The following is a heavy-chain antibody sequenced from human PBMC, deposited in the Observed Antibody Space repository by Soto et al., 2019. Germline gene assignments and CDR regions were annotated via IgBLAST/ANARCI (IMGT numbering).Heavy chain of an antibody. V-gene: IGHV3-48*02. CDR3: ARIKLVEWFFINVDVYDMDV. J-gene: IGHJ6*02. D-gene: IGHD3-3*01. CDR2: ISSDSRTI. CDR1: GFSLSDYA. Sequence: PGGSLRLSCVASGFSLSDYAVNWVRQAPGKGLERVLFISSDSRTIYYADSVEGRFTVSRDNARNSVSLQMDSLRDEDAAVYYCARIKLVEWFFINVDVYDMDVWGQGTPVTVSS.